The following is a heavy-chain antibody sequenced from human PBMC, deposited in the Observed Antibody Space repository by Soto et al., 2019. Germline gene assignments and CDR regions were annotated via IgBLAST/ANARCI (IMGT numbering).Heavy chain of an antibody. Sequence: EVQLLESGGGLVQPGGSLRLSCTTSRFTFTNYGMNWVRQAPGKGLEWVAGVSARGRDTSYADSVKGRFIISRDNSKNSLYLQMNSLKAEDTAVYYCVRERGPFDAFDIWGQGTMVTVYS. CDR3: VRERGPFDAFDI. J-gene: IGHJ3*02. V-gene: IGHV3-23*01. CDR2: VSARGRDT. CDR1: RFTFTNYG.